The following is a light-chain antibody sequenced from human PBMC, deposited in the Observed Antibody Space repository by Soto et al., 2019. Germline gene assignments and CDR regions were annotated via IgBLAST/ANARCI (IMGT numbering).Light chain of an antibody. CDR3: HQYGSSPPT. CDR1: QSVRGSY. J-gene: IGKJ4*01. V-gene: IGKV3-20*01. CDR2: AAS. Sequence: EVCFTQSPGTLSLSPGETATVSCRASQSVRGSYLAWYQQKPGQAPRLLISAASSRATGIPDRFSGSGSGTDFTLTISRLEPEDFAVYCCHQYGSSPPTFGGGTKVDNK.